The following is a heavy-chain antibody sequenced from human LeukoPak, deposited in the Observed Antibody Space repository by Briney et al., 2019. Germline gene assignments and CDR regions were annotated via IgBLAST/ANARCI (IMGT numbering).Heavy chain of an antibody. CDR3: ARDYYDYVWGSYRHFDY. D-gene: IGHD3-16*02. J-gene: IGHJ4*02. CDR1: GFTFSSYW. V-gene: IGHV3-7*03. CDR2: IKQDGSEK. Sequence: GGSQRLSCAASGFTFSSYWMSWVRQAPGKGLEWVANIKQDGSEKYYVDSVKGRFTISRDNAKNSLYLQMNSLRAEDTAVYYCARDYYDYVWGSYRHFDYWGQGTLVTVSS.